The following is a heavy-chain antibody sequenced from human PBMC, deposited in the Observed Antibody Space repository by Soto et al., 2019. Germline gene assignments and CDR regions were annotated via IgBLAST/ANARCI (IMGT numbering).Heavy chain of an antibody. D-gene: IGHD3-22*01. V-gene: IGHV1-2*04. J-gene: IGHJ3*02. CDR3: ARERGYYGSDAFDI. Sequence: QVQLVQSGAEVKKPGASVKVSCKASGYTFTGYYMHWVRQAPGQGLEWMGWINPNSGGTNYAQKFQGWVTMTRDTSISTDYMELSRLRSDDTAVYYCARERGYYGSDAFDIWGQGTMVTVSS. CDR1: GYTFTGYY. CDR2: INPNSGGT.